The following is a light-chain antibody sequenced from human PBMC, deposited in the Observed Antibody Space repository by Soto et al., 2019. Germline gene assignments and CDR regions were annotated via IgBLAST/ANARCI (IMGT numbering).Light chain of an antibody. CDR1: QGISTY. CDR3: QQSYSTPWT. J-gene: IGKJ1*01. V-gene: IGKV1-39*01. CDR2: AAS. Sequence: DIQMTQSPSSLSASVGDRVTITCRASQGISTYLNFYQQKPGKAPKVLISAASSFQSGVPSRFSGSGSGTDFTLTISSLQPEDVATYYWQQSYSTPWTFGQGTKVDIK.